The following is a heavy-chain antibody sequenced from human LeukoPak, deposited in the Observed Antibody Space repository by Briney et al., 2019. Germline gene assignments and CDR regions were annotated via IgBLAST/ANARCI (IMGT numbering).Heavy chain of an antibody. CDR3: ATLRYFDWLLYYYYGMDV. CDR1: GFTFSSYW. D-gene: IGHD3-9*01. J-gene: IGHJ6*02. CDR2: IKQDGSEK. Sequence: GGSLRLSCAASGFTFSSYWMSWVRQAPGKGLEWVANIKQDGSEKYYVDSVKGRFTISRDNAKNSLYLQMNSLRAEDTAVYYCATLRYFDWLLYYYYGMDVWGQGTTVTVSS. V-gene: IGHV3-7*01.